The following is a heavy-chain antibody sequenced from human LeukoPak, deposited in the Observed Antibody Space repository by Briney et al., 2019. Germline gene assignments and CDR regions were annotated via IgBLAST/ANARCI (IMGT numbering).Heavy chain of an antibody. V-gene: IGHV4-59*01. CDR1: GGSISGYY. J-gene: IGHJ5*02. D-gene: IGHD2-2*01. CDR2: IHYSGST. Sequence: SETLSLTCTVSGGSISGYYWSWIRQPPGKGLEWIGCIHYSGSTDYNPSLKNRVTISADTSKNQFSLKLSSVTAADAAVYYCARNFERTRGWFDPWGQGTLVTVSS. CDR3: ARNFERTRGWFDP.